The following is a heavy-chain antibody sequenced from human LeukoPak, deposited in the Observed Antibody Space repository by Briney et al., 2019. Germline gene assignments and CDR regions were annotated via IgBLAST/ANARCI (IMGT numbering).Heavy chain of an antibody. V-gene: IGHV3-7*01. D-gene: IGHD3-10*01. CDR1: GFTFSRYA. CDR2: IKQDGSEK. CDR3: ARDSGNYAF. Sequence: QPGGSLRLSCAASGFTFSRYAMPWVRQAPGKGLEWVANIKQDGSEKYCVDSVRGRFTISRDNAKNSLYLQMNSLRVEDTAVYFCARDSGNYAFWGQGTLVTVSS. J-gene: IGHJ4*02.